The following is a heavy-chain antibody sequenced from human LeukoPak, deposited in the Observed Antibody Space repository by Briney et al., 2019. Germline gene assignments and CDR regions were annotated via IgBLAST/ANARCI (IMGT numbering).Heavy chain of an antibody. CDR3: VRHISTNTGYFDS. V-gene: IGHV4-39*01. J-gene: IGHJ4*03. D-gene: IGHD5-24*01. CDR2: VYYDGTS. Sequence: SETLSLTCTVSGGSINSHSYYWGWIRQPPGKGLEWIGSVYYDGTSYSNPSLMSRAAVFVDTSRDEFSLDLSFVTAADTAVYYCVRHISTNTGYFDSCGQGTLVSVSS. CDR1: GGSINSHSYY.